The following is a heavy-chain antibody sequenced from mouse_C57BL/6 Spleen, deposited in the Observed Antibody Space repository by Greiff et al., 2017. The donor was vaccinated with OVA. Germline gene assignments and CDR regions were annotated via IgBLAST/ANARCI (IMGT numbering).Heavy chain of an antibody. D-gene: IGHD1-1*01. Sequence: EVMLVESGGGLVQPKGSLKLSCAASGFSFNTYAMNWVRQAPGKGLEWVARIRSKSNNYATYYADSVKDRFTISRDDSESMLYLQMNNLKTEDTAMYYCVRHALYGSSLDYWGQGTTLTVSS. CDR3: VRHALYGSSLDY. V-gene: IGHV10-1*01. CDR1: GFSFNTYA. J-gene: IGHJ2*01. CDR2: IRSKSNNYAT.